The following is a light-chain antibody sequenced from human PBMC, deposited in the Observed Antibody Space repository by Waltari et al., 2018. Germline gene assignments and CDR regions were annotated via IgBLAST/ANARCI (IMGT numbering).Light chain of an antibody. CDR1: SSNIGAGYD. V-gene: IGLV1-40*01. CDR2: GNS. CDR3: QSYDSSLSGWV. Sequence: QSALTQPPSVSGAPGQRVTISCTGSSSNIGAGYDVPWYQQLPGTAPKLLIYGNSNRPSGVPDRFSGSKSGTSASLAITGLQAEDEADYYCQSYDSSLSGWVFGTGTKVTVL. J-gene: IGLJ1*01.